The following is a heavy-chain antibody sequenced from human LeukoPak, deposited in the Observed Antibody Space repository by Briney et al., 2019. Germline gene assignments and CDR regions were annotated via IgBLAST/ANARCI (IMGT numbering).Heavy chain of an antibody. CDR3: AKGYSSGRTPFDY. Sequence: GGSLRLSCEASGLILRGHAMSWVRQAPGKGLEWVSGIGDSGEIERYADSVKGRFTISRDNFRNTVYLEMRSLRPEDTAVYYCAKGYSSGRTPFDYWGQGTQVTVSS. CDR1: GLILRGHA. CDR2: IGDSGEIE. V-gene: IGHV3-23*01. D-gene: IGHD3-22*01. J-gene: IGHJ4*02.